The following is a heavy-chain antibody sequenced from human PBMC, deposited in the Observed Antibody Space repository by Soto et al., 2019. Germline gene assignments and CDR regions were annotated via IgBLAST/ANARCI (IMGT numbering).Heavy chain of an antibody. Sequence: QVQLQESGPGLVKPSETLSLTCTVSGGSVSSGSYYWSWIRQPPGKGLEWIGYIYYSGSTNYNPSLTSRVTIPVDTSKNQFSLKLSSVTAADTAVYYCARTVAVAGYYYYGMDVWGQGTTVTVSS. CDR1: GGSVSSGSYY. V-gene: IGHV4-61*01. D-gene: IGHD6-19*01. J-gene: IGHJ6*02. CDR2: IYYSGST. CDR3: ARTVAVAGYYYYGMDV.